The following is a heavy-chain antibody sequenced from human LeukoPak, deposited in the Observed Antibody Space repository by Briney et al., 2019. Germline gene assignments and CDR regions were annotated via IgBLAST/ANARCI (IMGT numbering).Heavy chain of an antibody. D-gene: IGHD3-9*01. Sequence: GGTLRLSCAASGFTFSNYGMNWVRQAPGKGLEWVAFIRYDGSNKYYADSVKGRFTISRDNSKNTLYLQMNSLRAEDTAVYYCAKAKLRYFDWLHDYWGQGTLVTVSS. CDR3: AKAKLRYFDWLHDY. CDR1: GFTFSNYG. V-gene: IGHV3-30*02. CDR2: IRYDGSNK. J-gene: IGHJ4*02.